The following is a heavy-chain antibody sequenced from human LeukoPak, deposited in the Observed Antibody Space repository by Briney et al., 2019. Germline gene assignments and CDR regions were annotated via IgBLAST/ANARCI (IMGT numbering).Heavy chain of an antibody. CDR2: ISSSSSYI. Sequence: GGSLRLSCAASGFTFGTYTMNWVRQAPGKGLEWVSSISSSSSYIYYADSVKGRFTISRDNAKNSLYLQMNSLRAEDTAVYYCARWDYDFWSGYYSGDAFDIWGQGTMVTVSS. CDR3: ARWDYDFWSGYYSGDAFDI. V-gene: IGHV3-21*01. D-gene: IGHD3-3*01. CDR1: GFTFGTYT. J-gene: IGHJ3*02.